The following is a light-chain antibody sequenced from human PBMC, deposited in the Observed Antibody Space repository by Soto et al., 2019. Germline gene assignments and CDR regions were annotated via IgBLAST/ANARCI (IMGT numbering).Light chain of an antibody. V-gene: IGKV4-1*01. CDR1: QSVLYSSNNKNY. Sequence: DIVMTQSPDSLAVSLGERATINCKSSQSVLYSSNNKNYLAWYQQKPGQPPKLLIYWASTRESGVPDRFSGSGFGTDFTLTISSLPAEDVAVYYCQQYYRPWTFGQGTKVEIK. CDR3: QQYYRPWT. CDR2: WAS. J-gene: IGKJ1*01.